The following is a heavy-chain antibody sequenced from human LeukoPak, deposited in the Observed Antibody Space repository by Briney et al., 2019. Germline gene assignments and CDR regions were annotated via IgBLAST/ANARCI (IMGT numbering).Heavy chain of an antibody. J-gene: IGHJ4*02. D-gene: IGHD1-14*01. Sequence: GGSLRLSCAASGFTFGSYAMSWVRQAPGKGLEWVSAISGSGGSTYYADSVKGRFTISRDNSKNTLYLQMNSLRAEDTAVYYCARGYHYYFDYWGQGTLVTVSS. CDR3: ARGYHYYFDY. CDR2: ISGSGGST. V-gene: IGHV3-23*01. CDR1: GFTFGSYA.